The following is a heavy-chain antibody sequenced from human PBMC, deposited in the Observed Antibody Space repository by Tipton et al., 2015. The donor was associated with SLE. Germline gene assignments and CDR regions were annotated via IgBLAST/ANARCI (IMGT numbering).Heavy chain of an antibody. J-gene: IGHJ5*02. D-gene: IGHD6-6*01. V-gene: IGHV4-61*02. CDR1: GGSISSGGYY. Sequence: TLSLTCTVSGGSISSGGYYWSWIRQHPGKGLEWIGRIYTSGSANYNPSLKSRVTISVDTSKDQFSLKLSSVTAADTAVYYCACQYSSSYNWFGPWGQGTLVTVSS. CDR3: ACQYSSSYNWFGP. CDR2: IYTSGSA.